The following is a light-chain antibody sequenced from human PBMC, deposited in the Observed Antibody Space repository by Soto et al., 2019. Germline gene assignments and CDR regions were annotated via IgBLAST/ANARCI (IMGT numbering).Light chain of an antibody. CDR2: TVS. J-gene: IGKJ1*01. CDR1: QSLVYSDGNTY. V-gene: IGKV2-30*01. CDR3: TLYTHWPKT. Sequence: VAVTQTPLSLPVTLGQPASISCRSSQSLVYSDGNTYLNGFQQRQGQSPRRLIYTVSTRDSGVPDRFSGSGSGTDFTLKISRVEAEDVMVYCSTLYTHWPKTSCQGANEDI.